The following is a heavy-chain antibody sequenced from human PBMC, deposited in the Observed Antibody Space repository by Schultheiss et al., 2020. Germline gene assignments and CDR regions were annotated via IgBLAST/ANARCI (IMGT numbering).Heavy chain of an antibody. CDR3: AKIGYTTFDY. CDR1: RFTFSSSA. V-gene: IGHV3-23*01. Sequence: GGSLRLSCAASRFTFSSSAMSWVRQAPGKGLEWVSAISGSGSSTYYADSVKGRFTVSRDNSKNTLYLQMNSLRAEDTAVYYCAKIGYTTFDYWGQGTLVTVSS. CDR2: ISGSGSST. D-gene: IGHD5-24*01. J-gene: IGHJ4*02.